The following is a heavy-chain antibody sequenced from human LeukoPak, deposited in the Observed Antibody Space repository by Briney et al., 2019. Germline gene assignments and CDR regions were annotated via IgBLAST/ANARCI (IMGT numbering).Heavy chain of an antibody. V-gene: IGHV1-69*05. CDR2: IIPIFGTA. CDR1: GGTFSSYA. Sequence: ASVKVSCKASGGTFSSYAISWVRQAPGQGLEWMGGIIPIFGTANYAQKFQGRVTITTDESTSTAYMELSSLRSEDTAVYYCARDLDRGTGTITPSGYWGQGTLVTVSS. CDR3: ARDLDRGTGTITPSGY. D-gene: IGHD1-7*01. J-gene: IGHJ4*02.